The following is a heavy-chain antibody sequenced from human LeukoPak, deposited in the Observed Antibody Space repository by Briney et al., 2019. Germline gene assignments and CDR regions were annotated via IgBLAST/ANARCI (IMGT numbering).Heavy chain of an antibody. CDR1: GFVFSTYD. J-gene: IGHJ3*01. CDR3: ARGEPFAFDV. CDR2: ISRAGDRT. V-gene: IGHV3-23*01. D-gene: IGHD1-14*01. Sequence: PGGSLRLSCAGSGFVFSTYDMGWVRQAPGKGLEWVSSISRAGDRTYYEDSVKGRFTISRDNSRNTMFLQMNSLRAEDTAVYYCARGEPFAFDVWGQGTMVTVSS.